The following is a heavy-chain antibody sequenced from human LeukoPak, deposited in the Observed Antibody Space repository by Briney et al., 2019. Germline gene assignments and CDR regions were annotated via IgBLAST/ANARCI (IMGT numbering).Heavy chain of an antibody. D-gene: IGHD5-24*01. CDR3: ARDRDINWFDP. Sequence: ASVKVSCKASGYTFTSYYMHWVRQAPGQGLEWMGIINPSGGSTSYAQKFQGRVTITADESTSTAYMELSSLRSEDTAVYYCARDRDINWFDPWGQGTLVTVSS. CDR2: INPSGGST. CDR1: GYTFTSYY. V-gene: IGHV1-46*01. J-gene: IGHJ5*02.